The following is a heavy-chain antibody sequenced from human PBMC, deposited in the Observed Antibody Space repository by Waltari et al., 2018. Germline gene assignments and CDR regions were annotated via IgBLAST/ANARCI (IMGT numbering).Heavy chain of an antibody. CDR1: GGTFSSYA. V-gene: IGHV1-69*05. CDR2: IIPNFGTA. J-gene: IGHJ6*03. D-gene: IGHD6-13*01. CDR3: ARAAYSSSSNYYYYYYMDV. Sequence: QVQLVQSGAEVKKPGSSVKVSCKASGGTFSSYAISWVRQAPGQGLEWMGGIIPNFGTANYAQKFKGRGTITTDESTSTAYMELSSLRSEDTALYYCARAAYSSSSNYYYYYYMDVWGKGTTVTVSS.